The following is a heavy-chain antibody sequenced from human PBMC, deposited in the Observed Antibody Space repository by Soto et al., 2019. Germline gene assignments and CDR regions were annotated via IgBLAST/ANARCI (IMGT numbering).Heavy chain of an antibody. V-gene: IGHV1-69*01. CDR3: ARVSTKAKDDFWTGYWEC. Sequence: SVKVSCKTSGGTFSSYAISWVRQAPGQGLELMGRIIPIFGTANYAQKFQGRVTITADESTSTPYMELSSLRSEDTAEYSCARVSTKAKDDFWTGYWECWGR. J-gene: IGHJ2*01. CDR1: GGTFSSYA. CDR2: IIPIFGTA. D-gene: IGHD3-3*01.